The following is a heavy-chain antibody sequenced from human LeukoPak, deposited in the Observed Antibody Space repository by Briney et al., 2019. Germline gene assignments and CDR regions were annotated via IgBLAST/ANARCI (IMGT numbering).Heavy chain of an antibody. D-gene: IGHD6-19*01. J-gene: IGHJ4*02. CDR1: GGTFSSYA. CDR3: AVGYSSGWYVLDY. V-gene: IGHV1-69*13. Sequence: SVKVSCKASGGTFSSYAISWVRQAPGQGLEWMGGIIPIFGTASYAQKFQGRVTITADESTSTAYMELSSLRSEDTAVYYCAVGYSSGWYVLDYWDQGTLVTVSS. CDR2: IIPIFGTA.